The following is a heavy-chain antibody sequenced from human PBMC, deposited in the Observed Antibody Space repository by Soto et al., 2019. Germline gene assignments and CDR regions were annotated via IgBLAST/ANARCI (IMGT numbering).Heavy chain of an antibody. Sequence: QITLKESGPTLVKPTQTLTLTCTFSGFSLSTSGVGVGWVRQPPGKALEWLALIYWDDDKRYSPSLKSRLTITKDTSKNQVVLTMTNMDPVDTATYYCAHAISSSFLRNWFDPWGQGTLVTVSS. CDR3: AHAISSSFLRNWFDP. CDR1: GFSLSTSGVG. D-gene: IGHD6-13*01. V-gene: IGHV2-5*02. J-gene: IGHJ5*02. CDR2: IYWDDDK.